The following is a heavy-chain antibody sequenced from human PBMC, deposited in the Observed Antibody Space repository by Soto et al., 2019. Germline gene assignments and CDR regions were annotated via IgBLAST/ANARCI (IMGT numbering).Heavy chain of an antibody. Sequence: SVKVSCKASGGAFSSYAISWVRQAPGQGLEWMGGIIPIFGTANYAQKFQGRVTITADESTSTAYMELSSLRSEDTAVYYCARCGYDYFWFDPWGQGTLVTVSS. CDR3: ARCGYDYFWFDP. J-gene: IGHJ5*02. D-gene: IGHD5-12*01. V-gene: IGHV1-69*13. CDR2: IIPIFGTA. CDR1: GGAFSSYA.